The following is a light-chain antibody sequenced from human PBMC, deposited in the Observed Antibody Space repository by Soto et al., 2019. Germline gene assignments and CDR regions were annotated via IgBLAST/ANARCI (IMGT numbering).Light chain of an antibody. Sequence: DIQMTQSASTLSATVGARGTITCRARQNIERWLAWYQQKPGKAPELLXFDASNLEPGVPSRFSGSGSGTDFTLTISSLQPEDVAKYFCQQYDNFPPITFGQGTRLEI. CDR2: DAS. J-gene: IGKJ5*01. V-gene: IGKV1-33*01. CDR3: QQYDNFPPIT. CDR1: QNIERW.